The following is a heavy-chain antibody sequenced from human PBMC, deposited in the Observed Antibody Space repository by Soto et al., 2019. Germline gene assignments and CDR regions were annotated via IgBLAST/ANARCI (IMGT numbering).Heavy chain of an antibody. D-gene: IGHD6-6*01. CDR1: GGTFRSYG. V-gene: IGHV1-69*01. CDR3: ARNGYSSSSGYDFDY. CDR2: IVPIFGTI. Sequence: QVQLVQSGAEVKKPGSSVRVSCKASGGTFRSYGISWVRQAPGQGLEWMGGIVPIFGTIHYAQKFQGRVTITADESTRTAYMELISLRSEDTAVYYCARNGYSSSSGYDFDYWGQGTLVTVSS. J-gene: IGHJ4*02.